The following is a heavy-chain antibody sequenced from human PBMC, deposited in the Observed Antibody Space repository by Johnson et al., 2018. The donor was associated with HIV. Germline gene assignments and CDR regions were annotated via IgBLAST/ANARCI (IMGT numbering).Heavy chain of an antibody. CDR3: ARELRGYSYALRGDAFDI. CDR2: IRYDGSNK. D-gene: IGHD5-18*01. Sequence: LVESGGGVVQPGGSLRLSCAASGFTFSSYGMHWVRQAPGKGLEWVAFIRYDGSNKYYADSVKGRFTISRDNSKNTLYLQMNSLRAEDTAVYYCARELRGYSYALRGDAFDIWGQGTMVTVSS. V-gene: IGHV3-30*02. J-gene: IGHJ3*02. CDR1: GFTFSSYG.